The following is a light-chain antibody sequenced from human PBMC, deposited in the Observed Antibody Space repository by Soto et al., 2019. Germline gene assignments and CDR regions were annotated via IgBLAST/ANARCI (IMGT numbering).Light chain of an antibody. Sequence: EIVMTQSPATLSVSPGERATLSCRASQTVSSNLAWYQQKPGQAPRLLIYGASTRATGITARISGSESGTEFTLTISSLQSEDFAVYYCQQYKNWPSFTFGPGTKVDIK. CDR3: QQYKNWPSFT. J-gene: IGKJ3*01. V-gene: IGKV3-15*01. CDR1: QTVSSN. CDR2: GAS.